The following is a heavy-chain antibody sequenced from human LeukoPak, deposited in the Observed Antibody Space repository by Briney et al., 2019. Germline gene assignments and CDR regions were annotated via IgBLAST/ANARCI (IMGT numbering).Heavy chain of an antibody. CDR1: GGSISSYY. J-gene: IGHJ4*02. CDR2: IYYSWSS. Sequence: PSETLSLTCTVSGGSISSYYWSWIRQPPGKGLEWIGYIYYSWSSNYNPSLKSRVTISVDTSKNQFSLKLSSVTAADTAVYYCASRWFGELFPFDYWGQGTLVTVSS. D-gene: IGHD3-10*01. CDR3: ASRWFGELFPFDY. V-gene: IGHV4-59*12.